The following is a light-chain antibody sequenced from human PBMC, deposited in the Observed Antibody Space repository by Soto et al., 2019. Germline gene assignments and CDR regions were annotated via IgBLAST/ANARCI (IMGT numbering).Light chain of an antibody. CDR3: QQRSKWPP. CDR2: DAS. J-gene: IGKJ2*01. V-gene: IGKV3-11*01. CDR1: QSVSSY. Sequence: EIVLTQSPATLSLSPGERATLSCRASQSVSSYLAWYQQKPGQAPRLLIYDASNRATGIPARFSGSGSGTDFTLTISSLEPEDFAVYYCQQRSKWPPFGQGNKLEIK.